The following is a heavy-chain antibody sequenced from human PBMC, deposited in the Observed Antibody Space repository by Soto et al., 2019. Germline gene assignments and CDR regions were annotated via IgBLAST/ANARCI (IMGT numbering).Heavy chain of an antibody. V-gene: IGHV3-21*02. CDR3: ASVGRLYDPLDY. J-gene: IGHJ4*02. CDR1: GFIFRNHG. Sequence: EVQLVESGGGLVKPGGSLRLSCVGSGFIFRNHGMNWVRQAPGKGLEWVSSISSSSNYVHYVDSVKGRFTISRDNDENLMFMQMNSLRAEDTAVYFCASVGRLYDPLDYWGQGTLVTVSS. D-gene: IGHD2-2*02. CDR2: ISSSSNYV.